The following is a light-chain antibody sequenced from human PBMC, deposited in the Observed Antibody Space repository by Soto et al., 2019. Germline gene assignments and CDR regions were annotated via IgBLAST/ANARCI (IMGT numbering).Light chain of an antibody. CDR1: QSVSSY. CDR2: DAS. CDR3: QQRSNWPRT. V-gene: IGKV3-11*01. Sequence: ETVMTQSPATLSVSPGERATLSCRASQSVSSYLAWYQQKPGQAPRLLIYDASNRATGIPARFSGSGSGTDFTLTISSLEPEDFAVYYCQQRSNWPRTFGQGTKV. J-gene: IGKJ1*01.